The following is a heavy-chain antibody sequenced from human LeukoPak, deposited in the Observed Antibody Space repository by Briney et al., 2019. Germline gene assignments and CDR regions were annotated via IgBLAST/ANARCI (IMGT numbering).Heavy chain of an antibody. D-gene: IGHD2-8*01. Sequence: GASVKVSCKVSGYTFTYHYLHWVRQAPGQGLEWMGRINPNSGETNYKDKLQGRITMTRATSISTAYLEVTRLTSDDTAVYYCASEGYGVKPFGSWGQGTLVIVSS. J-gene: IGHJ5*01. CDR1: GYTFTYHY. V-gene: IGHV1-2*06. CDR2: INPNSGET. CDR3: ASEGYGVKPFGS.